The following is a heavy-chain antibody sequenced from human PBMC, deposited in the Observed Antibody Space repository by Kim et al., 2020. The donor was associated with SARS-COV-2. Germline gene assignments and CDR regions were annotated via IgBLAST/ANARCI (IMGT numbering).Heavy chain of an antibody. V-gene: IGHV4-61*02. J-gene: IGHJ4*02. CDR2: IYTSGST. D-gene: IGHD5-12*01. CDR1: GGSISSGSYY. CDR3: ARSHGYSGYDQTNYFDY. Sequence: SETLSLTCTVSGGSISSGSYYWSWIRQPAGKGLEWIGRIYTSGSTNYNPSLKSRVTISVDTSKNQFSLKMSSVTAADTAVYYCARSHGYSGYDQTNYFDYCGQGTLVAAST.